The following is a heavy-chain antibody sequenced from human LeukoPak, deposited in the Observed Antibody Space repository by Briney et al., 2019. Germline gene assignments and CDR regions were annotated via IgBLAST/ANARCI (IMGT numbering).Heavy chain of an antibody. J-gene: IGHJ5*02. CDR1: GDSVSSKNAA. CDR3: ARTAMRVADP. D-gene: IGHD5-18*01. Sequence: SQTLSLTCAISGDSVSSKNAAWNWIRQSPSRGLEWLGRTYYRSKWYNEYAVSVKSRVTINPDTSKNQFSLQLNSMTPEDTAVYYCARTAMRVADPWGQGTLVTVSS. CDR2: TYYRSKWYN. V-gene: IGHV6-1*01.